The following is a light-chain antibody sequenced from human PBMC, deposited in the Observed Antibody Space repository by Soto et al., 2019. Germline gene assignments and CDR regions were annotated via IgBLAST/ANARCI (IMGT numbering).Light chain of an antibody. V-gene: IGLV2-14*03. CDR3: TSYTRSSNYV. CDR1: SSDIGAYNY. Sequence: QSVLTQPASVSGSPGQSITISCTGTSSDIGAYNYVSWYQQHPGKAPKLMIYDVNNRPSGVSNRFSGSKSGNTASLTISGLQAEDEADYFCTSYTRSSNYVFGTGTKVTVL. CDR2: DVN. J-gene: IGLJ1*01.